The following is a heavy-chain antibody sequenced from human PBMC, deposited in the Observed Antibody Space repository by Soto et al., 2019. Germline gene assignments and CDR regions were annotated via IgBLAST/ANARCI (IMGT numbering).Heavy chain of an antibody. J-gene: IGHJ6*02. D-gene: IGHD2-15*01. CDR2: IYYSGST. CDR1: GGSVSSGSYY. Sequence: PSETLSLTCTVSGGSVSSGSYYWSWIRQPPGKGLEWIGYIYYSGSTNYNPSLKSRVTISVDTSKNQFSLKLSSVTAADTAVYYCAREGLPDYYYGMDVWGQGTTVTVSS. V-gene: IGHV4-61*01. CDR3: AREGLPDYYYGMDV.